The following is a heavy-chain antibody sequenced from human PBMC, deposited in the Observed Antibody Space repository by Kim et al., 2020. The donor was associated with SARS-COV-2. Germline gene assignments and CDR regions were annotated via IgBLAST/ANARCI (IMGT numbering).Heavy chain of an antibody. D-gene: IGHD3-16*02. Sequence: ASVKVSCKASGYTFTNHAINWVRQAPGRGLEWMGWINTDTGSPTYAPDFTGRFVFSLDTSVSTAYLQIRSLEAEDTALYYCARVVWGGYRYIDSWGQGNLVTVSS. J-gene: IGHJ4*02. CDR3: ARVVWGGYRYIDS. CDR1: GYTFTNHA. CDR2: INTDTGSP. V-gene: IGHV7-4-1*02.